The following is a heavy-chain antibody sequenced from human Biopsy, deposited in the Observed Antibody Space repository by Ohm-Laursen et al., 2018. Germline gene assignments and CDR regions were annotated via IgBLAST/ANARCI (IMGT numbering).Heavy chain of an antibody. Sequence: SLRLSCAASGFTFSSYAMSWVRQAPGKGLEWVSAIRSTGGSTYYANSVKGRFTISRSNSKNILFLQVNNLRAEDTAIYYCTKADDFWSPEGYYYYFSGMDVWGQGTTVTVSS. CDR1: GFTFSSYA. D-gene: IGHD3-3*01. V-gene: IGHV3-23*01. CDR2: IRSTGGST. J-gene: IGHJ6*02. CDR3: TKADDFWSPEGYYYYFSGMDV.